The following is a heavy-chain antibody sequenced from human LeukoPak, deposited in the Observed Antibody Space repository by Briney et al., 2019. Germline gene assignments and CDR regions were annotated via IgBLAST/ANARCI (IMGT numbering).Heavy chain of an antibody. CDR1: GYSFTHYC. CDR2: IDGDDGKT. J-gene: IGHJ4*02. Sequence: GASVKVSCKASGYSFTHYCLHWVRQAPGQRLEWMGCIDGDDGKTQYSQKFHGRVTITRDTSANTAYIEVSSLRSEGTAVYFCVRGGPNPSGWLLDNWGQGTLVTVSS. V-gene: IGHV1-3*01. D-gene: IGHD6-19*01. CDR3: VRGGPNPSGWLLDN.